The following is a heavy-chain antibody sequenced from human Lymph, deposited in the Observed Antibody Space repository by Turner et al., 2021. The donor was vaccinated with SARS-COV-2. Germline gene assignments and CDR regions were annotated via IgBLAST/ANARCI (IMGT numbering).Heavy chain of an antibody. CDR1: GFTFSPYA. CDR3: ARGSGSYLSAFDI. CDR2: RSYDGFNK. V-gene: IGHV3-30*04. J-gene: IGHJ3*02. D-gene: IGHD1-26*01. Sequence: QVQLVESGGGVVQAGRSLRLSCAASGFTFSPYASHWVRQDPGKGLDWVAVRSYDGFNKYYSDSVKGQCTISRDNSKNTLYLQMSSLRAEDTAVYYCARGSGSYLSAFDIWGQGTMVTVSS.